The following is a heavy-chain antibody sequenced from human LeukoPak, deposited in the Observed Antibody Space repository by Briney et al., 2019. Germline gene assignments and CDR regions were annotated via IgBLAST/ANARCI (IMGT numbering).Heavy chain of an antibody. CDR1: GYSFSNYW. D-gene: IGHD1-26*01. J-gene: IGHJ3*02. CDR2: IYPGGSDT. Sequence: GESLKISCKGSGYSFSNYWIGWVRQMPGKGLEWMGSIYPGGSDTTYSPTFQGQVTISADKSISTAFLQWSSLKASDTAMYYCGRRWDGNAFDIWGQGTMVTVSS. V-gene: IGHV5-51*01. CDR3: GRRWDGNAFDI.